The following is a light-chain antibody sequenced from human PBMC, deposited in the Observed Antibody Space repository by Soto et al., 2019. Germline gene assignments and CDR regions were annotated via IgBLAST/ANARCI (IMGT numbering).Light chain of an antibody. Sequence: QSVLTQPASVSGSPGQSITISCTGTSSDVGGYNYVSWYQQHPGKAPKLMIYEVSNRPSWVSNRFSGSKSGNTASLTISGLQAEDEVDYYCSSYTSSSTLVFGTGTKVTVL. V-gene: IGLV2-14*01. J-gene: IGLJ1*01. CDR1: SSDVGGYNY. CDR2: EVS. CDR3: SSYTSSSTLV.